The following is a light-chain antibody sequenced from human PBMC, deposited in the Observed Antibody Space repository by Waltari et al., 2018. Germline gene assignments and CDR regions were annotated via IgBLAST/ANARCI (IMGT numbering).Light chain of an antibody. V-gene: IGKV1-5*03. CDR3: QQYSHYPLT. Sequence: DIQMTQAPSILSASVGDRVIITCRASQSISAYLAWYQQKPGRAPRLLIYQASSLENEAPSRFSGSGSGTEFTLTISSLQPDDSATYYCQQYSHYPLTFGGGTKVEI. CDR1: QSISAY. CDR2: QAS. J-gene: IGKJ4*01.